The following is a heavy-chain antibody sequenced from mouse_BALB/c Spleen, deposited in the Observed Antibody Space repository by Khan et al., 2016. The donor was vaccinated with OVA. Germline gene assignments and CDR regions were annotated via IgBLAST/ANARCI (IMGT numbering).Heavy chain of an antibody. J-gene: IGHJ3*01. Sequence: VQLKESGPELMKPGASVKISCKASGYSFTTYYIHWVKQSHGKSLAWIGYIDPFNGSTTYNQKFKGKATLTVDKSSSTAYMHLSSLTSEDSAVYYCARHGTSSWFAYWGQGTLVTVSA. V-gene: IGHV1S135*01. CDR1: GYSFTTYY. CDR3: ARHGTSSWFAY. D-gene: IGHD1-1*01. CDR2: IDPFNGST.